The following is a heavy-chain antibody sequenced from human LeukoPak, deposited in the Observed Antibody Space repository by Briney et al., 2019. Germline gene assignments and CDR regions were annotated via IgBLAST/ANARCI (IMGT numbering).Heavy chain of an antibody. J-gene: IGHJ4*02. CDR3: ARDYWGGYSNFVKGFDS. CDR1: RFVFESYG. D-gene: IGHD4-11*01. CDR2: IFHDGNNR. V-gene: IGHV3-33*08. Sequence: GGSLRLSCAASRFVFESYGMHWVRQTPRRGLEWVAVIFHDGNNRYYSESVKGRFTISRDNSKNTLYLQMSRLRAEDTAVYYCARDYWGGYSNFVKGFDSWGQGTQVIVSS.